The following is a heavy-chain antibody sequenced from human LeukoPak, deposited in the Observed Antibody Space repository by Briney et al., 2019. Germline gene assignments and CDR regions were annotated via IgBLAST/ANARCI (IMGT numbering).Heavy chain of an antibody. Sequence: GGSLRLSCAGCGFTFASHAMNWVRQAPGKGLEWVSIIGGGGAATYYADSVKGRFTISRDNSKNTLYLQLNSLRADDTAVYYCAQPLAGTAGVDYWGQGTLVTVSS. V-gene: IGHV3-23*01. CDR2: IGGGGAAT. J-gene: IGHJ4*02. CDR1: GFTFASHA. D-gene: IGHD6-19*01. CDR3: AQPLAGTAGVDY.